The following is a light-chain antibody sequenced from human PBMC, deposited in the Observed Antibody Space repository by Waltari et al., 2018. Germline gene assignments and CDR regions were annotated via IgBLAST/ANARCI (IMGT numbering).Light chain of an antibody. Sequence: QSVLTQPPSASGTPGQRVTIYCSGSRSTIGSNYVYWYQHLPGTAPTRLIYRNDQRPSGVPDRFSGSKSGTSASLAISELRSEDEADYYCVAWDDSLSATVFGGGTKLTVL. J-gene: IGLJ3*02. CDR3: VAWDDSLSATV. V-gene: IGLV1-47*01. CDR1: RSTIGSNY. CDR2: RND.